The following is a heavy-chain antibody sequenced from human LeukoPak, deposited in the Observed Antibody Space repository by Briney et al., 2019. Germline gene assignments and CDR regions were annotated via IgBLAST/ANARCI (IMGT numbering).Heavy chain of an antibody. Sequence: GASVKVSCNASGYTFTGYYMHWVRQAPGQGLEWMGRINPNSGDTHYAQKFQGRVTMAGDTSISTAYMELSRLKSDETAVYYCARRVQTTGVFDYWGQGTPVTVSS. D-gene: IGHD4/OR15-4a*01. V-gene: IGHV1-2*06. CDR3: ARRVQTTGVFDY. CDR2: INPNSGDT. J-gene: IGHJ4*02. CDR1: GYTFTGYY.